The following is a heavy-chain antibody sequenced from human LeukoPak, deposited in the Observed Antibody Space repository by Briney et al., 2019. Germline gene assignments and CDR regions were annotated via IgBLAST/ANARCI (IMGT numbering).Heavy chain of an antibody. D-gene: IGHD6-6*01. Sequence: SETLSLTCAVYGGSFSGYYWSWIRQPPGKGLERIGEINHSGSTNYNPSLKSRVTISVDTSKNQFSLKLSSVTAADTAVYYCARGSHNSSSSVDYWGQGTLVTVSS. J-gene: IGHJ4*02. V-gene: IGHV4-34*01. CDR3: ARGSHNSSSSVDY. CDR1: GGSFSGYY. CDR2: INHSGST.